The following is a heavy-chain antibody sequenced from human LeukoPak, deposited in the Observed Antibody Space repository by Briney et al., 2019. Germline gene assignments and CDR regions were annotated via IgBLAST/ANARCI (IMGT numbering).Heavy chain of an antibody. D-gene: IGHD1-20*01. CDR1: GYSISSGFY. J-gene: IGHJ4*02. V-gene: IGHV4-38-2*02. CDR2: IYHSGST. CDR3: ARSVTGTQYFDF. Sequence: PSETLSLTCTVSGYSISSGFYWGWIRQPPGKGLEWIGSIYHSGSTYCNPSLKSRVTISVDTSKNQFCLKLSSVIAADTRVYYCARSVTGTQYFDFWGQGTLVTVSS.